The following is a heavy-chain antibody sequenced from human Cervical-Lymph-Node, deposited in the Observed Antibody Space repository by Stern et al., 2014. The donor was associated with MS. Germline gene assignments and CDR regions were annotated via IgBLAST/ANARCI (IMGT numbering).Heavy chain of an antibody. J-gene: IGHJ4*02. Sequence: MQLVESGAEVKRPGSSMKLSCRASGGGFRNPSLPWLRQAPGQGLAWMGGSVPISGKINYSQKFKGRVTITAQESTTTAYMELSSLKLDDTALYFCARVGLSGFLDHWGQGTLVTVSS. CDR1: GGGFRNPS. D-gene: IGHD3-22*01. CDR2: SVPISGKI. V-gene: IGHV1-69*01. CDR3: ARVGLSGFLDH.